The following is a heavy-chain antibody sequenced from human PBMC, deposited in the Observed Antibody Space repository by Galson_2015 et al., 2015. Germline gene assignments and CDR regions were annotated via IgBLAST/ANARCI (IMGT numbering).Heavy chain of an antibody. J-gene: IGHJ6*02. V-gene: IGHV3-33*01. Sequence: SLRLSCAASGFTFSSYGMHWVRQAPGKGLEWVAVIWYDGSNKYYADSVKGRFTISRDNSKNTLYLQMNSLRAEDTAVYYCARDPHYGFNYGMDVWGQGTTVTVSS. D-gene: IGHD4-17*01. CDR2: IWYDGSNK. CDR1: GFTFSSYG. CDR3: ARDPHYGFNYGMDV.